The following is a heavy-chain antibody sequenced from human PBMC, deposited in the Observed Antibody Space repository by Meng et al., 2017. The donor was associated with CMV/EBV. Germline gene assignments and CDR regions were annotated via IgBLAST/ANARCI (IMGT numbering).Heavy chain of an antibody. CDR2: ISYDGSNK. J-gene: IGHJ4*02. V-gene: IGHV3-30-3*01. CDR3: ARDQRKTYYDFWSGYYFDY. Sequence: GGSLRLSCAASGFTFSSYAMHWVRQAPGKGLEWVAVISYDGSNKYYADSVKGRFTISRDNSKNTLYLQMNSLRAEDTAVYYCARDQRKTYYDFWSGYYFDYWGQGTLVTVSS. CDR1: GFTFSSYA. D-gene: IGHD3-3*01.